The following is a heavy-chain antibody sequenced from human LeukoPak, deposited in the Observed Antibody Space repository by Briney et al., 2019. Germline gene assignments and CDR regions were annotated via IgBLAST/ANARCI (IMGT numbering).Heavy chain of an antibody. CDR1: GGTFSSYA. J-gene: IGHJ6*02. D-gene: IGHD3-3*01. CDR3: ARDSAYYDFWSGYYMANYYYYYGMDV. CDR2: IIPIFGTA. V-gene: IGHV1-69*01. Sequence: SVKVSCKASGGTFSSYAISWVRQAPGQGLEWVGGIIPIFGTANYAQKFQGRVTITADESTSTAYMELSSLRSEDTAVYYCARDSAYYDFWSGYYMANYYYYYGMDVWGQGTTVTVSS.